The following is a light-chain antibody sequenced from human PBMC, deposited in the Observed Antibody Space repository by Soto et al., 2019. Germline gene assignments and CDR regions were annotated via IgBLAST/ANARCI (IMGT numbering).Light chain of an antibody. Sequence: QSVLTQPPSVSAAPGQKVTISCSGSNTNFGNSFLSWYQQLPGTASKLLIYENNKRPSGIPGRFSGSKSGTSATLGITGLQTGDEADYYCGAWDSGLSGYVFGTGTKVTVL. CDR1: NTNFGNSF. V-gene: IGLV1-51*02. J-gene: IGLJ1*01. CDR3: GAWDSGLSGYV. CDR2: ENN.